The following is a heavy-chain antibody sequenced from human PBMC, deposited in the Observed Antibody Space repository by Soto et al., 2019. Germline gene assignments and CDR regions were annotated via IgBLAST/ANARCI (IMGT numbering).Heavy chain of an antibody. V-gene: IGHV4-39*01. CDR2: MYFSGFYSGST. J-gene: IGHJ4*02. CDR3: ARGFDILTFGFCLDY. CDR1: CGSMSSSSYY. D-gene: IGHD3-9*01. Sequence: PSETLSLTCTFSCGSMSSSSYYWGWIRQPPGKGLEWIANMYFSGFYSGSTSYNPSLKSRVTISVDTSKNQFSLQVSSVTAADTAVYYCARGFDILTFGFCLDYWGQGTLVTVSS.